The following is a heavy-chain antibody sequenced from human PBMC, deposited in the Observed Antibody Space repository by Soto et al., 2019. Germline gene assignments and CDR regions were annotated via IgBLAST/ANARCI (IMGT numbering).Heavy chain of an antibody. Sequence: EVQLVESGGGLVKPGGSLRLSCAASGFTFSSYSMNWVRQAPGKGLEWVSSISSSSSYIYYADSVKGRFTISRDNAKNSLYLQMNSLRAEDTAVYYCARVTHYDSSGSLPPGGPNDVWGQGTTVTVSS. D-gene: IGHD3-22*01. CDR2: ISSSSSYI. V-gene: IGHV3-21*01. CDR1: GFTFSSYS. J-gene: IGHJ6*02. CDR3: ARVTHYDSSGSLPPGGPNDV.